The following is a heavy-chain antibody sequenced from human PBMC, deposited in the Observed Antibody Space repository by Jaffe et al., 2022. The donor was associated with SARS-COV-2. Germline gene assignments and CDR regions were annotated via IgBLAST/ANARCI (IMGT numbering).Heavy chain of an antibody. Sequence: QVQLQESGPGLVKPSETLSLTCTVSGGSISSYYWSWIRQPPGKGLEWIGYTYYSGSTNYNPSLNSRATILVDPSKNQLSLKLTSVTAADTAVYYCARHYDFWSGPDGFDIWGQGTMVTVSS. D-gene: IGHD3-3*01. CDR1: GGSISSYY. CDR3: ARHYDFWSGPDGFDI. V-gene: IGHV4-59*01. J-gene: IGHJ3*02. CDR2: TYYSGST.